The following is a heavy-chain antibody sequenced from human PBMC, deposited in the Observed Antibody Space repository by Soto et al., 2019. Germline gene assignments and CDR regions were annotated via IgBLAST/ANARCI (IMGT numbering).Heavy chain of an antibody. V-gene: IGHV1-18*01. Sequence: QIQLVQSGTEVKRSGASVKVSCKTSGYYCTTYGLSWVRQAPGLGLEWVGWISGYKGNTNYAHKFQGTVILTTDTPTTTAYMEIKRLSSDDTAVYYCVRETYYYHSSGPAPFEYWGQGTQVTVSS. D-gene: IGHD3-22*01. CDR3: VRETYYYHSSGPAPFEY. CDR1: GYYCTTYG. J-gene: IGHJ4*02. CDR2: ISGYKGNT.